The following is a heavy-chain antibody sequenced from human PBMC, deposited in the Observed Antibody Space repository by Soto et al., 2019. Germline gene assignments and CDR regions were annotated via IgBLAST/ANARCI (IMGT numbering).Heavy chain of an antibody. CDR2: INPNSGAT. CDR3: ARDLVPAAISFYGMDV. V-gene: IGHV1-2*02. J-gene: IGHJ6*02. D-gene: IGHD2-2*01. CDR1: GYTFTDYY. Sequence: ASVKVSCKASGYTFTDYYIHWVRQAPGQGLEWMGWINPNSGATNYAQKFQGRVTMTRDTSISTAYMELSRLRSDDTAVYYCARDLVPAAISFYGMDVWGQGTTVTVSS.